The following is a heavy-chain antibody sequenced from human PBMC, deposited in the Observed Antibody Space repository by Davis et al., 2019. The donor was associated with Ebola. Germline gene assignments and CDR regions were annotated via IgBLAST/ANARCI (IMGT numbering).Heavy chain of an antibody. CDR1: GFAFRGSW. Sequence: PGGSLRLSCAASGFAFRGSWMHWVRQAPGRGLVWVSHINSDASSTTYADYVKGRFTISRDNAKNTVSLQMNSLRAEDTAIYYCARDVAYSNYDWGQGTLVTVSS. CDR3: ARDVAYSNYD. V-gene: IGHV3-74*01. D-gene: IGHD4-11*01. J-gene: IGHJ4*02. CDR2: INSDASST.